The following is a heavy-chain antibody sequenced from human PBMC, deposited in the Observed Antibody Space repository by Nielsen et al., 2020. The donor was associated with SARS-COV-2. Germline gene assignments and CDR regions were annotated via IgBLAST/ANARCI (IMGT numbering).Heavy chain of an antibody. Sequence: GGSLRLSCTVSGFTFGTYTISWVRQPPGKGLQWVAGILGSGAAPFYADSVKGRFTVSRDNSMNTVYLEMSRLRSEDTALYFCAKDRIPDGLWEIDYWGQGTRVTVSS. D-gene: IGHD1-14*01. J-gene: IGHJ4*02. V-gene: IGHV3-23*01. CDR1: GFTFGTYT. CDR3: AKDRIPDGLWEIDY. CDR2: ILGSGAAP.